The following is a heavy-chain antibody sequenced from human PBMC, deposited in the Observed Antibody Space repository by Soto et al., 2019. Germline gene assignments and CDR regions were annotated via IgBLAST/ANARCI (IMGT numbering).Heavy chain of an antibody. V-gene: IGHV4-59*01. CDR3: ARGGITMAWSSPAYGMDV. CDR1: GGSISGYY. J-gene: IGHJ6*02. D-gene: IGHD3-10*01. Sequence: SEPLSLTFTVSGGSISGYYWSWIRQPPGKGLEWIGYTYYSGSTNYNPSLKSRVTISVDTSKNQFSLKLSSLRSEDTAVYYCARGGITMAWSSPAYGMDVWGQGTTVTVSS. CDR2: TYYSGST.